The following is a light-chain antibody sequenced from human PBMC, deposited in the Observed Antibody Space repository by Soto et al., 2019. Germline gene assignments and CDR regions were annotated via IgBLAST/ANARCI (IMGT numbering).Light chain of an antibody. CDR1: QSISSW. V-gene: IGKV1-5*03. J-gene: IGKJ1*01. CDR3: QQYHTWWT. CDR2: KAS. Sequence: DIQMTQSPSTLSASVGDRVTITCRASQSISSWLAWYQQKPGKAPKLLIYKASSLESGVPSRFSGSGSGTEITLTISSLQPDDFATYYCQQYHTWWTFGQGTKVEIK.